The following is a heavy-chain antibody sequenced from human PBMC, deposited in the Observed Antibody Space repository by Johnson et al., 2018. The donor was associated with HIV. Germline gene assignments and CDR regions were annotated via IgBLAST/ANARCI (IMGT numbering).Heavy chain of an antibody. CDR3: AKGSTPTMIIVVISAFDV. D-gene: IGHD3-22*01. CDR2: ISHDGTNN. V-gene: IGHV3-30*18. Sequence: QVQLVESGGGLIQPGGSLRLSCAASGFTFSIYDIHWVRQAPGKGLEWVAMISHDGTNNFYADSVKGRFTVSRDNSKNTLYLEANSLGPEDTATYYCAKGSTPTMIIVVISAFDVWGQGTMVTVSS. CDR1: GFTFSIYD. J-gene: IGHJ3*01.